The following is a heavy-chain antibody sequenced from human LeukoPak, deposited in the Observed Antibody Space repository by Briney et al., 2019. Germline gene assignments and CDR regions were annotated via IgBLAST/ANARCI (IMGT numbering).Heavy chain of an antibody. D-gene: IGHD6-19*01. CDR1: GGSISSYY. V-gene: IGHV4-4*07. CDR2: IHTSGST. J-gene: IGHJ4*02. CDR3: AGRAQTTGWSFDY. Sequence: SGTLSLTCIVSGGSISSYYWSWIRQPAGKGLEWIGQIHTSGSTNYNPSLKSRVAMSVDTSKNQFSLELSSVTATDTAVYYCAGRAQTTGWSFDYWGQGALVTVSS.